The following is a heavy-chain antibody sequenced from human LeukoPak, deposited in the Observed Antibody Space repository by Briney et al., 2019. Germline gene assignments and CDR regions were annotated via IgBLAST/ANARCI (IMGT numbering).Heavy chain of an antibody. V-gene: IGHV1-18*01. J-gene: IGHJ3*02. Sequence: ASVKVSCKASRYTFTSYGISWVRQAPGQGREWMGWISAYNGNTNYAQKLQGRVTMTRDMSTSTVYMELSSLRSEDTAVYYCARRSFAGSGSSDAFDIWGQGTMVTVSS. CDR2: ISAYNGNT. D-gene: IGHD3-10*01. CDR1: RYTFTSYG. CDR3: ARRSFAGSGSSDAFDI.